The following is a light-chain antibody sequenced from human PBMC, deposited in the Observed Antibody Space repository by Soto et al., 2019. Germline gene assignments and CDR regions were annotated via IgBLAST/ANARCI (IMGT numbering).Light chain of an antibody. CDR3: QQYGSSGT. CDR2: GAS. Sequence: EIVLTQSPGTLSLSPGERATLSCRASQSVSNNYVAWYQQKPGQAPRLLIYGASNRATGIPDRCSGSGSGTDFTLTISRLEPEDFAVYYCQQYGSSGTFGQGTKVDIK. CDR1: QSVSNNY. V-gene: IGKV3-20*01. J-gene: IGKJ1*01.